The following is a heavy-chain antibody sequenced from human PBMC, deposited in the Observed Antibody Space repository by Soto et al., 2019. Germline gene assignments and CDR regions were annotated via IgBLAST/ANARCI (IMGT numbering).Heavy chain of an antibody. CDR2: INAGNGNT. CDR3: ARGVDIVVVPAAMTNWFDP. CDR1: GYTFTSYA. Sequence: ASVKVSCKASGYTFTSYAMHWVRQAPGQRLEWMGWINAGNGNTKYSQKFQGRVTITRDTSANTAYMELSSLRSEDTAVYYCARGVDIVVVPAAMTNWFDPWGQGTLVTVSS. V-gene: IGHV1-3*01. J-gene: IGHJ5*02. D-gene: IGHD2-2*01.